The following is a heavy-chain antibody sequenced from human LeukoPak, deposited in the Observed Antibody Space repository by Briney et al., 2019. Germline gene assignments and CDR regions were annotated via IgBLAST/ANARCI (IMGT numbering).Heavy chain of an antibody. J-gene: IGHJ4*02. CDR2: IASDGSST. CDR1: GFTFSSYW. CDR3: ARGRPHGNDY. D-gene: IGHD4-23*01. V-gene: IGHV3-74*01. Sequence: GGSLRLSCAASGFTFSSYWMNWVRQAPGKGLVWVSRIASDGSSTTYADSVKGRSSISRDNAKNTLYLQMNSLRVEDTAVYYCARGRPHGNDYWGQGTLVTVSS.